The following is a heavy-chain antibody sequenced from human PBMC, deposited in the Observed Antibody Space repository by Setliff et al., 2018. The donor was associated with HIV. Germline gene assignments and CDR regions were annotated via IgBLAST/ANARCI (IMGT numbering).Heavy chain of an antibody. D-gene: IGHD5-12*01. J-gene: IGHJ4*02. CDR3: ARDNKVAPLDF. CDR1: GYTFTSYG. CDR2: ISAYNGDT. Sequence: GASVKVSCKASGYTFTSYGISWVRQAPGRGLEWMGWISAYNGDTNYAQKLQGRVTMTTDTSTSTAYMELRSLRSDDTAVYYCARDNKVAPLDFWGQGTLVTVSS. V-gene: IGHV1-18*01.